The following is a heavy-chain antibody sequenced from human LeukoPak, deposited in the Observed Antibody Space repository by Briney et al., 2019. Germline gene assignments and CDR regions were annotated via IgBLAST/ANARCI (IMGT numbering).Heavy chain of an antibody. CDR3: AREKNNWNDGGDAFDI. CDR1: GFTFSSHS. D-gene: IGHD1-20*01. Sequence: EGALRLSCAASGFTFSSHSMNWVPQTPGKGLEWVSQISSSSNYISYPDSVNGRFTIPSDKAKNSLYLQFNSLRPGDTSLYYCAREKNNWNDGGDAFDIWGQGTMITVSS. J-gene: IGHJ3*02. V-gene: IGHV3-21*01. CDR2: ISSSSNYI.